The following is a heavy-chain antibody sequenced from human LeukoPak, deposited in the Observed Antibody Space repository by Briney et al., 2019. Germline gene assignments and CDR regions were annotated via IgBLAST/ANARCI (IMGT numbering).Heavy chain of an antibody. D-gene: IGHD3-10*01. CDR3: ARGLRAEDAFDI. CDR2: ISSSSSYI. CDR1: GFTFSSYS. Sequence: GGSLRLSCAASGFTFSSYSMNWVRQAPGKGLEWVSSISSSSSYIYYAGSVKGRFTISRDNAKNSLYLQMNSLRAEDTAVYYCARGLRAEDAFDIWGQGTMVTVSS. J-gene: IGHJ3*02. V-gene: IGHV3-21*01.